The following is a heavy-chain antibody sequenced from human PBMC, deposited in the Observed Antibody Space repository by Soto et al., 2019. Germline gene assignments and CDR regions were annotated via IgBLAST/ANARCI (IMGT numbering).Heavy chain of an antibody. Sequence: PGESLKISCKGSGYSFTSYWIGWVRQMPGKGLEWMGIIYPGDSDTRYSPSFQGQVTISADKSISTAYLQWSSLKASDTAMYYCARAPYSSSWDYYFDYWGQGTLVTVSS. CDR3: ARAPYSSSWDYYFDY. CDR2: IYPGDSDT. J-gene: IGHJ4*02. D-gene: IGHD6-13*01. CDR1: GYSFTSYW. V-gene: IGHV5-51*01.